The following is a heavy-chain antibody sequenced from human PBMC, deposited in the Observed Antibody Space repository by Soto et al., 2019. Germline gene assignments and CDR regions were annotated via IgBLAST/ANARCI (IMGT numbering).Heavy chain of an antibody. CDR3: ARDVKLRGVINMGMDV. J-gene: IGHJ6*02. Sequence: QPGGSLRLSCAASGFPFSTYSMNWVRQAPGKGLEWVSYIGNRSTTIYYADSVKGRFTISRDDAKNSLYLQMNSLRDEDTAVYYCARDVKLRGVINMGMDVWGQGTTVTVS. CDR1: GFPFSTYS. V-gene: IGHV3-48*02. CDR2: IGNRSTTI. D-gene: IGHD3-10*01.